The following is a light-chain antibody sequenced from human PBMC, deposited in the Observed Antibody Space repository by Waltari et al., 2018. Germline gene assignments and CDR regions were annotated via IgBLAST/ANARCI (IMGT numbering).Light chain of an antibody. Sequence: DVVMTQSPLSLPVTLGQPASISCRSSQNLVHSDGNTYLKWFHQRPGQSPRSLIYKVVKREYGGLDRFIGSGSGTNVTLKISRVEAEDVGVYFCMQGTYGLPFGGGTKVKI. V-gene: IGKV2-30*02. CDR1: QNLVHSDGNTY. J-gene: IGKJ4*01. CDR3: MQGTYGLP. CDR2: KVV.